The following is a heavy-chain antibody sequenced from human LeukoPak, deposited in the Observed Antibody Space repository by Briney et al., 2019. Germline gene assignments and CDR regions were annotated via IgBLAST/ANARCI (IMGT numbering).Heavy chain of an antibody. CDR1: GGTFSSYA. CDR3: ASTGYYGSGSYFLRNYGMDV. Sequence: SVKVSCKASGGTFSSYAISWVRQAPGQGLEWMGGIIPIFGTANYAQKFQGRVTITADKSTSTAYMELSSLRSEDTAVYYCASTGYYGSGSYFLRNYGMDVWGKGTTVTVSS. V-gene: IGHV1-69*06. J-gene: IGHJ6*04. D-gene: IGHD3-10*01. CDR2: IIPIFGTA.